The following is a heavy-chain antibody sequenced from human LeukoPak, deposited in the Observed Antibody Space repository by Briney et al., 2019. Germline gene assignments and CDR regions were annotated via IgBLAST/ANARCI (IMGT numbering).Heavy chain of an antibody. CDR2: INHSGST. D-gene: IGHD3-10*01. CDR3: ARGRSYYGSGSYQNWFDP. CDR1: GGSFSGYY. J-gene: IGHJ5*02. Sequence: PSETLSLTCAVYGGSFSGYYWSWIRQPPGEGLEWIGEINHSGSTNYNPSLKSRVTISVDTSKNQFSLKLSSVTAADTAVYYCARGRSYYGSGSYQNWFDPWGQGTLVTVSS. V-gene: IGHV4-34*01.